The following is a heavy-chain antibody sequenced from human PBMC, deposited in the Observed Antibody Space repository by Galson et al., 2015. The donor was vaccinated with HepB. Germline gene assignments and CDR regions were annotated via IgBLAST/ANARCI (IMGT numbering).Heavy chain of an antibody. CDR3: AADVPDYHPQIDY. D-gene: IGHD2-2*01. CDR2: IKSDGVST. CDR1: GFTFSHAW. J-gene: IGHJ4*02. V-gene: IGHV3-15*01. Sequence: SLRLSCAASGFTFSHAWMSWVRQAPEKGLEWVGRIKSDGVSTDYAAPVKGRFTILRDDSKNTLYLQMNSLKAEDTAVYFCAADVPDYHPQIDYWGQGILVIVSS.